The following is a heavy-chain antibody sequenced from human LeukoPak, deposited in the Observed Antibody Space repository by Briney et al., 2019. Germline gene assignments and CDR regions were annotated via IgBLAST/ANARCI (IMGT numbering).Heavy chain of an antibody. CDR2: IRSKANSYAT. CDR3: TRLWGSSGYYSAY. Sequence: TGGSLRLFCAASGFTFSGSAMHWVRQASGKGLEWVGRIRSKANSYATAYAASVKGRFTISRDDSKNTAYLQMNSLKTEDTAVYYCTRLWGSSGYYSAYWGQGTLVTVSS. D-gene: IGHD3-22*01. V-gene: IGHV3-73*01. CDR1: GFTFSGSA. J-gene: IGHJ4*02.